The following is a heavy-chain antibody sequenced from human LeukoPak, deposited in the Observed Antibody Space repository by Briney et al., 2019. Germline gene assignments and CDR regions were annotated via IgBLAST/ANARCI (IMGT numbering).Heavy chain of an antibody. J-gene: IGHJ4*02. Sequence: SETLSLTCTVSGGSISNYYWSWIRQPPGKGLEWIGYIYPRGSTYYNPSLKSRVILSLGKSANQFSLNLSSVTAADTAVYYCARFSPRAMGNYLDFWGQGTLVTVSS. CDR1: GGSISNYY. V-gene: IGHV4-4*09. CDR3: ARFSPRAMGNYLDF. CDR2: IYPRGST. D-gene: IGHD7-27*01.